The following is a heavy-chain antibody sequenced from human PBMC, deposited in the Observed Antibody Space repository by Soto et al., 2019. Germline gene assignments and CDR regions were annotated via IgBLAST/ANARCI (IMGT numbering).Heavy chain of an antibody. CDR3: AHNIGGDYVYGFDF. J-gene: IGHJ3*01. CDR2: VYGDGDK. CDR1: GISLTTSGEG. V-gene: IGHV2-5*02. D-gene: IGHD3-16*01. Sequence: VSGPTLVNPTQTLTLTCTFSGISLTTSGEGVGWVRQPPGKGLEWVALVYGDGDKRYLTSLKSRLTITKDTSKNQVVLTMTNMDPVDTGTYFCAHNIGGDYVYGFDFWGQGTKVTVSS.